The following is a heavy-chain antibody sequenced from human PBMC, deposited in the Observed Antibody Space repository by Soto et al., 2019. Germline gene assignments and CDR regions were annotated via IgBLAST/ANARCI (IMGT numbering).Heavy chain of an antibody. Sequence: EVQLVESGGGLVQPGGSLKLSCAASGFTFSGSAMHWVRQASGKGLEWVGRIRSKANSYATAYAASVKGRFTISRDDSKNTAYLQMNSLKTEDTAVYYCTPTPGVVIIDIWGQGTMVTVSS. CDR3: TPTPGVVIIDI. CDR2: IRSKANSYAT. CDR1: GFTFSGSA. V-gene: IGHV3-73*02. J-gene: IGHJ3*02. D-gene: IGHD3-22*01.